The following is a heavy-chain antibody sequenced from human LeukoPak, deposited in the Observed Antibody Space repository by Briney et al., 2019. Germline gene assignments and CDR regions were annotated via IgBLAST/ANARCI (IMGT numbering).Heavy chain of an antibody. CDR2: IGTAGDR. Sequence: GGSLRLSCAGSGFTLSSYDMHWVRQGTGKGLEWVSAIGTAGDRYYPGSVKGRFTISRENAKNSLFLQMNSLTAGDTAVYYCAREASGYGFDYWGQGTLVTVSS. CDR1: GFTLSSYD. V-gene: IGHV3-13*01. J-gene: IGHJ4*02. CDR3: AREASGYGFDY. D-gene: IGHD5-12*01.